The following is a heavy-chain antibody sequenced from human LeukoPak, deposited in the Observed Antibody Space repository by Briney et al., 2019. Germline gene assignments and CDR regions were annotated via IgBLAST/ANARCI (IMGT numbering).Heavy chain of an antibody. CDR3: ATRKIRGIIGHYYSGMDV. D-gene: IGHD3-16*02. CDR2: VYHSGGT. J-gene: IGHJ6*02. Sequence: PSETLSPTRDVSGVPPSAFNWGCRSGRPGRRLGWSGGVYHSGGTNYNPSLKSRVTISLDTSKNQFSLKVSSVTAADTAVYYCATRKIRGIIGHYYSGMDVWGQGTTVTVSS. CDR1: VPPSAFN. V-gene: IGHV4-34*01.